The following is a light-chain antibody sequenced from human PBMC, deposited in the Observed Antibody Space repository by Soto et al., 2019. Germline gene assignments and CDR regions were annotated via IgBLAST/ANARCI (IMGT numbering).Light chain of an antibody. Sequence: QSALTQPASVSGSPGQSITISCTGTSSDVSTYNLVSWYQQHAGKVPKLMIYDVSNRPSGVSDRFSGSKSGNTASLTISGLQAEDEADYYCTSYTSSSTLVFGGGTKLTVL. V-gene: IGLV2-14*01. CDR1: SSDVSTYNL. CDR2: DVS. J-gene: IGLJ2*01. CDR3: TSYTSSSTLV.